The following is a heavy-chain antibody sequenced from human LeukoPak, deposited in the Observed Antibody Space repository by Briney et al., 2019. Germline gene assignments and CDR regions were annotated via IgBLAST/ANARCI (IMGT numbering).Heavy chain of an antibody. CDR2: IYYSGST. J-gene: IGHJ4*02. Sequence: SETLSLTCTVSGGSISSSSYYWGWIHQPPGKGLEWIGSIYYSGSTYYNPSLKSRVTISVDTSKNQFSLKLSSVTAADTAVYYCARDPGRYCSGGSCYSDYWGQGTLVTVSS. CDR1: GGSISSSSYY. CDR3: ARDPGRYCSGGSCYSDY. D-gene: IGHD2-15*01. V-gene: IGHV4-39*07.